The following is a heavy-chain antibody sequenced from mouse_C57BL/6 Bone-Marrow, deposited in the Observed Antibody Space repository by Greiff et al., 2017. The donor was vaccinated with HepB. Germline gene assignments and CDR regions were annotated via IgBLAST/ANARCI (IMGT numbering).Heavy chain of an antibody. CDR2: FHPYNDDT. CDR1: GYTFTTYP. J-gene: IGHJ3*01. CDR3: ARDGTTVVATSRFAY. D-gene: IGHD1-1*01. V-gene: IGHV1-47*01. Sequence: QVQLQQSGAELVKPGASVKMSCKASGYTFTTYPIEWMKQNHGKSLEWIGNFHPYNDDTKYNEKFKGKATLTVEKSSSTVYLERIRLTSDDSAVYYCARDGTTVVATSRFAYWGQGTLVTVAA.